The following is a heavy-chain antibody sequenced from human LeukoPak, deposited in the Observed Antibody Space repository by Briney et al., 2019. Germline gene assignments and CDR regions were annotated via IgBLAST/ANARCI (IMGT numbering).Heavy chain of an antibody. CDR3: ARETSGYYYKSYFDY. CDR2: ISWNSGRI. Sequence: GGSLRLSCAASGFTFDDYAMHWVRQAPGKGLEWVSGISWNSGRIAYADSVKGRFTISRDNAKNSLYLQMNSLRAEDTAVYYCARETSGYYYKSYFDYWGQGTLVTVSS. J-gene: IGHJ4*02. CDR1: GFTFDDYA. D-gene: IGHD3-22*01. V-gene: IGHV3-9*01.